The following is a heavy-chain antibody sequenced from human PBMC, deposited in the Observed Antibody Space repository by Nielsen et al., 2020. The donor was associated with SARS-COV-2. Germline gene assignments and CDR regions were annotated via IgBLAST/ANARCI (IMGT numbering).Heavy chain of an antibody. V-gene: IGHV4-34*01. CDR2: INHSGST. D-gene: IGHD3-10*01. J-gene: IGHJ5*02. CDR1: GGSSSGYY. CDR3: ARGLPTWVRSSSWFDP. Sequence: SETLSLTCAVYGGSSSGYYWSWIRQPPGKGLEWIGEINHSGSTNYNPSLKSRVTISVDTSKNQFSLKLSSVTAADTAVYYCARGLPTWVRSSSWFDPWGQGTLVTVSS.